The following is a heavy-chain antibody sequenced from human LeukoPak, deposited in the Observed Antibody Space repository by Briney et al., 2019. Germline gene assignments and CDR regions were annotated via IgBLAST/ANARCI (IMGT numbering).Heavy chain of an antibody. Sequence: PSETLSLTCTVSGGSISSYYWSWIRQPPGKGLEWIGYIYYSGSTNYNPSPKSRVTISVDTSKNQFSLKLSSVTAADTAVYYCAREAAAGDIDYWGQGTLVTVSS. J-gene: IGHJ4*02. CDR1: GGSISSYY. D-gene: IGHD6-13*01. CDR2: IYYSGST. V-gene: IGHV4-59*01. CDR3: AREAAAGDIDY.